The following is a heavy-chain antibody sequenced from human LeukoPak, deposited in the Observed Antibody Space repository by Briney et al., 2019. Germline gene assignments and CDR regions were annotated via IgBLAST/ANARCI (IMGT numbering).Heavy chain of an antibody. CDR1: GFTFSSYG. Sequence: GGSLRLSCAASGFTFSSYGMHWVRQAPGKGLEWVAFIRYDGSNKYYANSVKGRFTISRDNSKNTLYLQMNSLRAEDTAVYYCARGRKYTSGYRVTELGSGYSDYWGQGTLVTVSS. J-gene: IGHJ4*02. CDR3: ARGRKYTSGYRVTELGSGYSDY. V-gene: IGHV3-30*02. CDR2: IRYDGSNK. D-gene: IGHD5-18*01.